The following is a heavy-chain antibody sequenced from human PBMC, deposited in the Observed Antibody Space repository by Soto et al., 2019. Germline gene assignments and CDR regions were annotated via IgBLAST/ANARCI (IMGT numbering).Heavy chain of an antibody. Sequence: ASVKVPCKASGYTFTGYYIHWVRQAPGQGLEWMGWISAYNGNTNYAQKLQGRVTMTTDTSTSTGYMEVRSLRSDDTAGYYCAGHQGRGGYFNVFDFWGKGKMVTV. CDR3: AGHQGRGGYFNVFDF. J-gene: IGHJ3*01. V-gene: IGHV1-18*04. D-gene: IGHD5-18*01. CDR2: ISAYNGNT. CDR1: GYTFTGYY.